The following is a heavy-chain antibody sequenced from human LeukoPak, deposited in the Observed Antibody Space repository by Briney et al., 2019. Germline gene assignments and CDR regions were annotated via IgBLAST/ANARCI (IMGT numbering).Heavy chain of an antibody. CDR3: AKARGSNGPYAFDI. CDR2: IKQDGSEK. CDR1: GFTFSSYW. V-gene: IGHV3-7*01. D-gene: IGHD1-26*01. Sequence: GGSLRLSCAASGFTFSSYWMTWVRQAPGKGLEWVANIKQDGSEKYYVDSVKGRFTISRDNAKNLLYLQMNSLRAEDTAVYYCAKARGSNGPYAFDIWGQGTMVTVSS. J-gene: IGHJ3*02.